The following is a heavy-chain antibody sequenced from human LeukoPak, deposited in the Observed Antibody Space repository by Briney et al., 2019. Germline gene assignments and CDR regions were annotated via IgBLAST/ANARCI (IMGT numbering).Heavy chain of an antibody. V-gene: IGHV3-23*01. CDR1: GFTVSSSY. Sequence: GGSLRLSCVASGFTVSSSYMTWVRQAPGKGLEWVSTISGTGGSTYYADSVKGRFTISRDNSKNTLYLQMKSLRAEDTAVYYCTYYYDSSGYYPGYFPHWGQGTLVTVSS. J-gene: IGHJ1*01. CDR2: ISGTGGST. D-gene: IGHD3-22*01. CDR3: TYYYDSSGYYPGYFPH.